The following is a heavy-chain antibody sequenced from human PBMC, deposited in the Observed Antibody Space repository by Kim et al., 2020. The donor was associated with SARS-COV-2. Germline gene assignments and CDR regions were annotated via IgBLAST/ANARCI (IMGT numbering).Heavy chain of an antibody. CDR2: ISGSGGST. CDR3: AKDRFDSSGYYYVGEYFQH. CDR1: GFTFSSYA. V-gene: IGHV3-23*01. D-gene: IGHD3-22*01. Sequence: GGSLRLSCAASGFTFSSYAMSWVRQAPGKGLEWVSAISGSGGSTYYADSVKGRFTISRDNSKNTLYLQMNSLRAEDTAVYYCAKDRFDSSGYYYVGEYFQHWGQGTLVTVSS. J-gene: IGHJ1*01.